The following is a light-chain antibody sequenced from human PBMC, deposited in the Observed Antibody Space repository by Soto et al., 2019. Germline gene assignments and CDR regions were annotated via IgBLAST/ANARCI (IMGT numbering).Light chain of an antibody. Sequence: EIVLTQSPGTLSLSLRERATLXXRASQSVSSSYLAWYQQKPGQAPXLFIYGASSRAAGIPDRFSGSGGGTDFTLTISRLEPEDFAVYYCRQYGSSVTVGQGTRLEL. J-gene: IGKJ5*01. CDR1: QSVSSSY. CDR3: RQYGSSVT. CDR2: GAS. V-gene: IGKV3-20*01.